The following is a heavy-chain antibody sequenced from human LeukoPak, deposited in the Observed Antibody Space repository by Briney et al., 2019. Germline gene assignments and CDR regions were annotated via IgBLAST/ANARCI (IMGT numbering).Heavy chain of an antibody. CDR3: ARGRDMTPLAAYYSFVN. CDR2: VSDSGRA. J-gene: IGHJ4*02. Sequence: PSETLSLTCTVSGGSISGYYWTWMRQPAGKGLEWIGRVSDSGRAYYNPFLESRVTISLDTSNSQFSLKVTSVTAADTAVYYCARGRDMTPLAAYYSFVNWGQGTLVSVSS. CDR1: GGSISGYY. V-gene: IGHV4-4*07. D-gene: IGHD2-15*01.